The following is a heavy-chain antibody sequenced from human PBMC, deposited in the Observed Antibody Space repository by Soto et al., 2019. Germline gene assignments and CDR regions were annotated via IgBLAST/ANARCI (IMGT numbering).Heavy chain of an antibody. CDR2: INYSGRTT. J-gene: IGHJ6*02. D-gene: IGHD3-10*01. CDR1: GFSFNTYA. V-gene: IGHV3-23*01. Sequence: EVQLLDSGGGLVQHGGSLRLSCETSGFSFNTYAMTWVRQAPGMGLEWVAVINYSGRTTFHAQSVKGRFTISRDNSRNTVFLQMDSLRAEDSAVYYCVKQRDSGKTYYYNMDVWGLGTTVIVSS. CDR3: VKQRDSGKTYYYNMDV.